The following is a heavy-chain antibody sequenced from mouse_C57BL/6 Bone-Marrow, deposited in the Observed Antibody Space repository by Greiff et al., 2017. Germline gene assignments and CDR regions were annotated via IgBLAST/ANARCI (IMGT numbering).Heavy chain of an antibody. CDR3: AIYPGFAY. J-gene: IGHJ3*01. CDR1: GYTFTSYW. D-gene: IGHD2-1*01. Sequence: QVQLKQSGAELAKPGASVKLSCKASGYTFTSYWMHWVKQRPGQGLEWIGYINPSSGYTNYNQKCKDKATLTADKSSSTAYMQLSSLTYEDPAVYYCAIYPGFAYWGQGTLVTVSA. CDR2: INPSSGYT. V-gene: IGHV1-7*01.